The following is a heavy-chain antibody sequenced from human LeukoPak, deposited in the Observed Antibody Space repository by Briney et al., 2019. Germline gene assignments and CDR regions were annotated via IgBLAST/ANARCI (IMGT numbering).Heavy chain of an antibody. CDR2: INHSGGT. CDR3: ARHSSSSYFDY. CDR1: GGSFSGYY. V-gene: IGHV4-34*01. Sequence: SETLSLTCAVYGGSFSGYYWSWIRQPPGKGPEWIGEINHSGGTNYNPSLKSRVTISVDTSKNQFSLQLSSVTAADTAVHYCARHSSSSYFDYWGQGTLVTVSS. J-gene: IGHJ4*02. D-gene: IGHD6-13*01.